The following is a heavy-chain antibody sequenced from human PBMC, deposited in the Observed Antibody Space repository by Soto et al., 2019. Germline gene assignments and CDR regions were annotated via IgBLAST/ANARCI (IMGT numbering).Heavy chain of an antibody. V-gene: IGHV1-46*01. CDR2: INPNTGFT. J-gene: IGHJ5*02. D-gene: IGHD3-10*01. Sequence: QVQLVQSGAEVKKPGASVKVSCKASGYTFTSNWMHWVRQAPGQGLEWMGVINPNTGFTVYAQKVQGTVTVPRDMSTSTFNMELSSLRSEDTARYYCARDHSHRTSGWFDPWGQGTLVTVSS. CDR3: ARDHSHRTSGWFDP. CDR1: GYTFTSNW.